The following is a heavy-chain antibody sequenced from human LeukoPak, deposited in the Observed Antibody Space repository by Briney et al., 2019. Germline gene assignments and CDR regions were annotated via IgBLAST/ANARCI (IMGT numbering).Heavy chain of an antibody. J-gene: IGHJ3*02. CDR2: IYPGDSDT. CDR3: ARQHLTGGYASSVLAFDI. V-gene: IGHV5-51*01. CDR1: GYSFTSYW. Sequence: GESLKISCKGSGYSFTSYWIGWVRQMPGKGLEWMGIIYPGDSDTRYSPSFQGQVTISADKSISTAYLQWSSLKASDTAMYYCARQHLTGGYASSVLAFDIWGQGTMVTVSS. D-gene: IGHD3-22*01.